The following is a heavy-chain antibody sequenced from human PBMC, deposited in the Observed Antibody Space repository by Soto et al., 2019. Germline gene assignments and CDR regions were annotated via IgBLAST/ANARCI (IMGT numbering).Heavy chain of an antibody. CDR1: GYSFTSYW. D-gene: IGHD3-3*01. CDR2: ISAYNGQT. CDR3: ARDTHEFWNSYFFDP. Sequence: PGESLKISCKGSGYSFTSYWIGWVRQMPGKGLEWMGWISAYNGQTDYAQNFQGRVTMATDTSTNTAYMELRNLRSDDTAVYYCARDTHEFWNSYFFDPWGPGTLVTVSS. V-gene: IGHV1-18*04. J-gene: IGHJ5*02.